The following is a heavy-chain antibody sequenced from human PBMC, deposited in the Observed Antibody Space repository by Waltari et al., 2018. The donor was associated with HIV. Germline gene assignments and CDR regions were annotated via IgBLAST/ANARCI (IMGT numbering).Heavy chain of an antibody. Sequence: QVQLQESGPGLVKPSGTLSLTCAVSGGSISSSNWWSWVRQHPGKGLEWIGEIYHSGSTNSNPSLKSRVTISLDKSKTQFSLKLSSVTAADTAVYYCARAGWNDSSGYYPGPFDYWGQGTLVTVSS. CDR3: ARAGWNDSSGYYPGPFDY. V-gene: IGHV4-4*02. D-gene: IGHD3-22*01. J-gene: IGHJ4*02. CDR2: IYHSGST. CDR1: GGSISSSNW.